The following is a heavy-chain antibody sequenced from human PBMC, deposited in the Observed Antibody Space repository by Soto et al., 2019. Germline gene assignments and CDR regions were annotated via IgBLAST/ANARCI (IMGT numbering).Heavy chain of an antibody. J-gene: IGHJ5*01. CDR3: ARHSASWQWFDY. CDR2: IYYSGST. D-gene: IGHD1-26*01. V-gene: IGHV4-31*03. CDR1: GGSISSGGYY. Sequence: QVQLQESGPGLVKPSQTLSLTCSVSGGSISSGGYYWSWNRQHPEKGLEWIGYIYYSGSTNYNPSLKSRVIISVDTSSNRFSLDLRSVTAADTAIYYCARHSASWQWFDYWGQGTLVTVSS.